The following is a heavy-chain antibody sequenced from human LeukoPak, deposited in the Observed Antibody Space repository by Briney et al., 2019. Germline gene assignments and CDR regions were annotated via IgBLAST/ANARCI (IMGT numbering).Heavy chain of an antibody. D-gene: IGHD1-1*01. V-gene: IGHV3-11*04. CDR3: ARDNWESFDI. Sequence: GGSLRLSCTGSGVTFEDYYLSWIRQAPGKGLEWISYVSSTGGDKFYADPVKGRFTISRDNARNSLYLQMNSLRAEDTAVYYCARDNWESFDIWGQGTMVTVSS. CDR2: VSSTGGDK. J-gene: IGHJ3*02. CDR1: GVTFEDYY.